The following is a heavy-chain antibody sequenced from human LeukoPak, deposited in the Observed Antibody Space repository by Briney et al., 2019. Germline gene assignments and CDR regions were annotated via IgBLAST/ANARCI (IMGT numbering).Heavy chain of an antibody. D-gene: IGHD6-13*01. J-gene: IGHJ4*02. Sequence: GGSLRLSCAASGFTFSSYSMNWVRQAPGKGLEWISYISSSGSPIYYADSVKGRFTISRDNAKNSLYLQMNSLRAEDTAVYYCATSSSYDWGQGALVTVSS. CDR1: GFTFSSYS. CDR3: ATSSSYD. V-gene: IGHV3-48*04. CDR2: ISSSGSPI.